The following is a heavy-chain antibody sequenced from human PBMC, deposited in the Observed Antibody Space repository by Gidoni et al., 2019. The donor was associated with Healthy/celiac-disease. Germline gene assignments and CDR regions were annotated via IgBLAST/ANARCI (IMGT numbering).Heavy chain of an antibody. CDR1: GYTFPRYG. V-gene: IGHV1-18*01. J-gene: IGHJ4*02. CDR2: ISAYNGNT. CDR3: ARGEGVDCSGGSCFPFDY. D-gene: IGHD2-15*01. Sequence: QVQLVQSGAEVNKPGASVKVSCKASGYTFPRYGISWVRQAPGQGLEWMGWISAYNGNTNYAQKLQGRVTMTTDTSTSTAYMELRSLRSDDTAVYYCARGEGVDCSGGSCFPFDYWGQGTLVTVSS.